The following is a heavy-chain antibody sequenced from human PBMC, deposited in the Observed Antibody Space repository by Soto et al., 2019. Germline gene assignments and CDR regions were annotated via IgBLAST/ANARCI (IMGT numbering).Heavy chain of an antibody. V-gene: IGHV4-4*07. Sequence: QVQLQESGPGLMKPSETLSLTCTVSGASITSSSYWSWIRQPAGKGLEWIGRFSLSGTTNYNPSLMSRVTMSADVSKNQFSLRLTSVTAADTALYYCARGMTPPGAPAWYYFDSWGQGTLVTVSS. CDR3: ARGMTPPGAPAWYYFDS. CDR2: FSLSGTT. D-gene: IGHD2-8*02. CDR1: GASITSSSY. J-gene: IGHJ4*02.